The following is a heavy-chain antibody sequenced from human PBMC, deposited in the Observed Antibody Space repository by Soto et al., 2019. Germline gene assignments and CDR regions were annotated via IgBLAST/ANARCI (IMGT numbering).Heavy chain of an antibody. V-gene: IGHV3-73*01. J-gene: IGHJ6*02. CDR2: IKNKANNYAT. Sequence: GGSLRLSCAASGFRFNDYAIHWVRQASGKGLEWLGRIKNKANNYATASAASLKGRFTVSRDDSSYTAYLQMSSPETDDTAVYYCTRLSEGAYYHYGMDVWGQGTKVTVSS. CDR1: GFRFNDYA. CDR3: TRLSEGAYYHYGMDV.